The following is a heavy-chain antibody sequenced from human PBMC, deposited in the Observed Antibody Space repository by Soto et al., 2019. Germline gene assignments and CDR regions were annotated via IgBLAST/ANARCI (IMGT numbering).Heavy chain of an antibody. J-gene: IGHJ3*02. CDR3: SGRGGPGEVDAFDI. V-gene: IGHV3-49*03. D-gene: IGHD3-10*01. Sequence: GGSLRLSCAGSGSTFGVYAMGWFRQAPGKGLEWVGFSRSKAYGGTTAYAASVKGRFTISRDDSKSIAYLQMNSLQTEDTGIYYCSGRGGPGEVDAFDIWGQGTMVTVSS. CDR2: SRSKAYGGTT. CDR1: GSTFGVYA.